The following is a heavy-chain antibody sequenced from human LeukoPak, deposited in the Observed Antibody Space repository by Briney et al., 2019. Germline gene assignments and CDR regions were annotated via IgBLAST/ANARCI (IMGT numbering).Heavy chain of an antibody. V-gene: IGHV3-21*01. D-gene: IGHD1-26*01. Sequence: PGGSLRLSCAASGFTFTNYAMSWVRQAPGKGLQWVSFMSSSSNFIYYADSVKGRFTISRDNAKNSLYLQMNSLRAEDTAVYYCARDKGIVGVTSDGYGYWGQGTLVTVSS. CDR2: MSSSSNFI. CDR1: GFTFTNYA. CDR3: ARDKGIVGVTSDGYGY. J-gene: IGHJ4*02.